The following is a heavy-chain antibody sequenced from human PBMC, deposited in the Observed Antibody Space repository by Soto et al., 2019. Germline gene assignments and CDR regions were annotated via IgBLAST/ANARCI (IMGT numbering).Heavy chain of an antibody. CDR2: ISSSSSYI. CDR1: GFTFSSYS. D-gene: IGHD6-13*01. J-gene: IGHJ6*02. Sequence: GGSLRLSCAASGFTFSSYSMNWVRQAPGKGLEWVSSISSSSSYIYYADSVKGRFTISRDNAKNSLYLQMNSLRAEDTAVYYCARDFPPDSSSWYPYYYGMDVWGQGTTVTVSS. CDR3: ARDFPPDSSSWYPYYYGMDV. V-gene: IGHV3-21*01.